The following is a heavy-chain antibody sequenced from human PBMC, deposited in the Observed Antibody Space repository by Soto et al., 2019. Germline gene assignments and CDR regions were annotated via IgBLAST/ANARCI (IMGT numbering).Heavy chain of an antibody. CDR3: TSSTWKDDQLFDS. Sequence: GGSLRLSCAASGFTFSGSAMHWVRQASGKGLEWLARIRSKTSGYATEYGASVKDRFTISREDSKNTAFLQMISLVTEYTAMYYCTSSTWKDDQLFDSWGQGTLVTVSS. CDR1: GFTFSGSA. D-gene: IGHD1-1*01. V-gene: IGHV3-73*01. CDR2: IRSKTSGYAT. J-gene: IGHJ4*02.